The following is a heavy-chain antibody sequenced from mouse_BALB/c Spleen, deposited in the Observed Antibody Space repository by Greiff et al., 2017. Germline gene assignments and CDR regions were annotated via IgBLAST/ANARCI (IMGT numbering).Heavy chain of an antibody. D-gene: IGHD2-2*01. V-gene: IGHV14-1*02. CDR3: ARGLPYYYAMDY. Sequence: EVQLVESGAELVRPGALVKLSCKASGFNIKDYYMHWVKQRPEQGLEWIGWIDPENGNTIYDPKFQGKASITADTSSNTAYLQLSSLTSEDTAVYYCARGLPYYYAMDYWGQGTSVTVSS. CDR1: GFNIKDYY. CDR2: IDPENGNT. J-gene: IGHJ4*01.